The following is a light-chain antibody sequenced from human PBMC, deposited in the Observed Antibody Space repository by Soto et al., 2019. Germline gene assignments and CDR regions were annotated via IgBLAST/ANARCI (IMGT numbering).Light chain of an antibody. CDR3: QQNNSYWT. Sequence: DIQMTQSPSTLSASVGDRVTITCRASQSISSWLAWYQQKPGKAPKLLIYKASSLESGVPSRFSGSGSGTESTLTSSMLQPDVFASYYCQQNNSYWTFGQGTKVEIK. J-gene: IGKJ1*01. CDR2: KAS. V-gene: IGKV1-5*03. CDR1: QSISSW.